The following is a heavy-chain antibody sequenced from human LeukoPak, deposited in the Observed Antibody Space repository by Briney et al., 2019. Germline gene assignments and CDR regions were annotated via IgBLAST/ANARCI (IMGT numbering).Heavy chain of an antibody. Sequence: PGGSLRLSCAASGFTFDDYAMHWVRQAPGKGLEWVSGISWNSGSIGYADSVKGRFTISRDNAKNSLYLQMNSLRAEDTALYYCAKGSTITMVRGVNMFLDYWGQGTLVTVSS. J-gene: IGHJ4*02. CDR2: ISWNSGSI. CDR1: GFTFDDYA. CDR3: AKGSTITMVRGVNMFLDY. V-gene: IGHV3-9*01. D-gene: IGHD3-10*01.